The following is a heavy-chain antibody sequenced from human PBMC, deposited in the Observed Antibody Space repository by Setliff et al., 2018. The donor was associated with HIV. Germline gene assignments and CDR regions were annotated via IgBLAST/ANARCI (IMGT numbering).Heavy chain of an antibody. J-gene: IGHJ6*03. V-gene: IGHV4-39*07. Sequence: PSETLSLTCTVSGGSINSRSYSWGWIRQPPGKGLEWIGSFYYTGSTYYNPSLRSRVTISVDTSKNQFSLKLSSVTAADTAVYYCARGFGSSWGGNYYYYYMDVWGKGTTVTVSS. CDR2: FYYTGST. CDR3: ARGFGSSWGGNYYYYYMDV. CDR1: GGSINSRSYS. D-gene: IGHD6-13*01.